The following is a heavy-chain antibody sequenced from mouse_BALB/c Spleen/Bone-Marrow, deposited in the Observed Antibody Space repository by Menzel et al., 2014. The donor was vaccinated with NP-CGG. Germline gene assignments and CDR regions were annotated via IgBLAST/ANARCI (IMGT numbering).Heavy chain of an antibody. CDR3: ARKSQRAYDSMNY. CDR1: GYTFTSFY. J-gene: IGHJ4*01. Sequence: VQLQQSGPELVKPGASVRISCKASGYTFTSFYIYWVRQRPGQGLEWIGWIYPGDFNTKYNEKFKGKATLTADKSSSTASMQLSSLTSEDSAAYFCARKSQRAYDSMNYWGQGTSVTVSS. D-gene: IGHD2-4*01. CDR2: IYPGDFNT. V-gene: IGHV1S56*01.